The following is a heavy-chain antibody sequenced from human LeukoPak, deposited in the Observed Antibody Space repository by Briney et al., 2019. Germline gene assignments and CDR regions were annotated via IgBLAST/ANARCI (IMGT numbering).Heavy chain of an antibody. Sequence: SETLSLTCAVYGGSFSGYYWSWIRQPPGKGLEWIGEINHSGSINYNPSLKSRVTISVDTSKNQFSLKLSSVTAADTAVYYCARGLGGGNRTPYYYYYMDVWGKGTTVTVSS. D-gene: IGHD3-16*01. J-gene: IGHJ6*03. CDR2: INHSGSI. CDR3: ARGLGGGNRTPYYYYYMDV. V-gene: IGHV4-34*01. CDR1: GGSFSGYY.